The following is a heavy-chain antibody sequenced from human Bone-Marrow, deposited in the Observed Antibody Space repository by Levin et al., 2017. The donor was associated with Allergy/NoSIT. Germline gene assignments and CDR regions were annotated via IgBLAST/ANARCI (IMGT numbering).Heavy chain of an antibody. CDR2: TYYRPKWYN. D-gene: IGHD6-19*01. Sequence: RASETLSLTCAISGDSVSSNSAAWNWIRQSPSRGLEWLGRTYYRPKWYNDYAVSVKSRITINPDTSKNQFSLQLNSVTPEDTAVYYCARDRGYSSGWYESGFDYWGQGTLVTVSS. CDR1: GDSVSSNSAA. V-gene: IGHV6-1*01. CDR3: ARDRGYSSGWYESGFDY. J-gene: IGHJ4*02.